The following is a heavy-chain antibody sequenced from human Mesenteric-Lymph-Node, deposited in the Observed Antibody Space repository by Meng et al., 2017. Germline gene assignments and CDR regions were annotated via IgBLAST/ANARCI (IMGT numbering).Heavy chain of an antibody. J-gene: IGHJ3*02. D-gene: IGHD3-16*01. Sequence: GESLKISCAASGFTFRSYAMHWVRQAPGEGLEWVAVISYDGSNKYYADSVKGRFTISRDNSQNTLYLQMNSLRAADTAVYYCARVAEVTLLAPGAFDIWGQGTLVTVSS. V-gene: IGHV3-30*04. CDR1: GFTFRSYA. CDR2: ISYDGSNK. CDR3: ARVAEVTLLAPGAFDI.